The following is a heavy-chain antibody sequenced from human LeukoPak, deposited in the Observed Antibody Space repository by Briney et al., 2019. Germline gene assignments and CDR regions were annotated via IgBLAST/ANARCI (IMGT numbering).Heavy chain of an antibody. D-gene: IGHD3-16*02. CDR3: ARGYDYVWGSYQDY. V-gene: IGHV4-38-2*02. CDR2: IYHSGST. CDR1: GYSISSGYY. J-gene: IGHJ4*02. Sequence: SETLSLTCTVSGYSISSGYYWGWIRQPPGKGLAWIGSIYHSGSTYYNPSLKSRVTISVDTSKNQFSLKLSSVTAADTAVYYCARGYDYVWGSYQDYWGQGTLVTVSS.